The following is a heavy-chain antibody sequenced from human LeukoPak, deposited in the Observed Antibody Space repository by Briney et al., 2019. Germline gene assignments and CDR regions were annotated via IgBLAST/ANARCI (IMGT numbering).Heavy chain of an antibody. J-gene: IGHJ4*02. CDR3: VRAPGGYSYGALYYFDC. Sequence: SETLSLTCNVSGGSMSSYYWSWIRQPPGKGLEWIGYISYSGTTNYNTSLKSRVTISVDTPKNQFSLTLSSWNAGATAVYYCVRAPGGYSYGALYYFDCWGQGTLVTVSS. CDR1: GGSMSSYY. CDR2: ISYSGTT. V-gene: IGHV4-59*01. D-gene: IGHD5-18*01.